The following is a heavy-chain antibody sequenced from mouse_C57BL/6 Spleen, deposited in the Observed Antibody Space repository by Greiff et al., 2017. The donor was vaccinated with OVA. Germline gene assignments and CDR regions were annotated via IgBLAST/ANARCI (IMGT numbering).Heavy chain of an antibody. V-gene: IGHV1-82*01. Sequence: QVQLQQSGPELVKPGASVKISCKASGYAFSSSWMNWVKQRPGKGLEWIGRIYPGDGDTNYNGKFKGKATLTADKSSSTAYMQLSSLTSEDSAVYFGARDRLSYYFGYWGQVTTLTVS. CDR3: ARDRLSYYFGY. CDR2: IYPGDGDT. J-gene: IGHJ2*01. CDR1: GYAFSSSW. D-gene: IGHD1-1*02.